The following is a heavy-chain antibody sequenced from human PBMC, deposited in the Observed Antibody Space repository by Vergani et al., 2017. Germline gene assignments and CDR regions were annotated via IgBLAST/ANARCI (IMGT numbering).Heavy chain of an antibody. V-gene: IGHV3-53*01. CDR3: ARGPGGAFYDFWSGVANWFDP. CDR1: GFTVSSNY. D-gene: IGHD3-3*01. CDR2: IYSGGST. Sequence: EVQLVESGGGLIQPGGSLRLSCAASGFTVSSNYMSWVRQAPGKGLEWVSVIYSGGSTYYADSVKGRFTISRDNSKHTLYLQMNSLRAEDTAVYYCARGPGGAFYDFWSGVANWFDPWGQGTLVTVSS. J-gene: IGHJ5*02.